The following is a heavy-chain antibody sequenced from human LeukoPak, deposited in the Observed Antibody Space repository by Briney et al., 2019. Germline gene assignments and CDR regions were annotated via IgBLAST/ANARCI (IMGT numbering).Heavy chain of an antibody. CDR3: ARTEGGYSYGSAFDI. CDR1: GYSISSGYY. CDR2: IYHSGST. V-gene: IGHV4-38-2*01. D-gene: IGHD5-18*01. Sequence: SETLSLTCAVSGYSISSGYYWGWIRQPPGQGPEWIGSIYHSGSTYYNVSLKSRVTISVDTSKNHFSLKLSSVTAADTAVYYCARTEGGYSYGSAFDIWGQGTMVTVSS. J-gene: IGHJ3*02.